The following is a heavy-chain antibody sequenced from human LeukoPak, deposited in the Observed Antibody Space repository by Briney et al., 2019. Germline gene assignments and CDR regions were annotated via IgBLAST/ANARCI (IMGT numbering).Heavy chain of an antibody. J-gene: IGHJ4*02. V-gene: IGHV3-48*01. CDR3: AKVVAIAVAGNDY. CDR2: ISSSRTSI. CDR1: GFTLSSYS. D-gene: IGHD6-19*01. Sequence: GGSLRLSCAASGFTLSSYSMNWVRQAPGKGLEWVAYISSSRTSIYYADSVKGRFTISRDNSKNTLYLQMNSLRAEDTSVYFCAKVVAIAVAGNDYWGQGTLVTVSS.